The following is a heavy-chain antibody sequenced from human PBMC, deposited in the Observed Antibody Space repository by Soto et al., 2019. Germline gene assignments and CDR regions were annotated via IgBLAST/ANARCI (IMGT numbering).Heavy chain of an antibody. D-gene: IGHD3-22*01. CDR2: IYYIGST. Sequence: SETLSLTCTVSGGSISSSSYYWGWIRQPPGKGLEWIGSIYYIGSTYYNPSLKSRVTISVDTSKNQFSLKLSSVTAADTAVYYFERPFHLYDSRGYYLEDAFDISGQGTMVTLSS. CDR1: GGSISSSSYY. CDR3: ERPFHLYDSRGYYLEDAFDI. J-gene: IGHJ3*02. V-gene: IGHV4-39*01.